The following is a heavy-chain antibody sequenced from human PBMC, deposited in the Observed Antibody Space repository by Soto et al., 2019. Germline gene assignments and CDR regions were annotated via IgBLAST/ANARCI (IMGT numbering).Heavy chain of an antibody. CDR2: IWYDGSNK. CDR1: GFTFSSYG. V-gene: IGHV3-33*01. J-gene: IGHJ4*02. D-gene: IGHD6-6*01. CDR3: ATGSSSSRPYFDY. Sequence: PGGSLRLSCAASGFTFSSYGMHWIRQAPGRGLEWVAVIWYDGSNKYYADSVKGRFTISRDNSKNTLYLQMNSLRAEDTAVYYCATGSSSSRPYFDYWGQGTLVTVSS.